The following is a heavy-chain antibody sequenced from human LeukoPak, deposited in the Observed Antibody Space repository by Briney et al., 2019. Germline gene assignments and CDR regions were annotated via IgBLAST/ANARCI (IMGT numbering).Heavy chain of an antibody. CDR2: INGDGSST. D-gene: IGHD4-11*01. Sequence: GGSLRLSCAASGFTFNTYWIHWVRQVPGKGLVWFSRINGDGSSTAYADSVEGRFTISRDNAKNTLYLQMNSLRAEDTAAYYCAREKGSSNYDSWGQGTLVTVSS. CDR1: GFTFNTYW. V-gene: IGHV3-74*03. J-gene: IGHJ5*01. CDR3: AREKGSSNYDS.